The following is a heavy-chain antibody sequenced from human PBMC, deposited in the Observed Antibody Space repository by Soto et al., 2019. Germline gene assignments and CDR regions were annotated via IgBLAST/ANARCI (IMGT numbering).Heavy chain of an antibody. J-gene: IGHJ4*02. CDR1: GGSISSGDYY. CDR3: ATTDYDSRGSDY. V-gene: IGHV4-30-4*01. CDR2: IYYSGTA. Sequence: QVQLQESGPGLVKPSQTLSLTCTVSGGSISSGDYYWSWIRQSPGKGLEWIGFIYYSGTAYYNPSLKSRLSILITXSKNQFSLKVNSVTAADTAVFYCATTDYDSRGSDYWGQGTLVTVSS. D-gene: IGHD3-22*01.